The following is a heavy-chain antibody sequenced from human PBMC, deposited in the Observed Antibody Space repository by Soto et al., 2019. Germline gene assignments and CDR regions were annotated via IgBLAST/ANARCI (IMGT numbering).Heavy chain of an antibody. CDR1: GFTFNYHA. Sequence: GGSLRLSCAASGFTFNYHAMHWVRQAPGKGLEWVSSISWDSGIREYADSVKGRFTISRDTAKNSLYLEMNSLRAEDTALYYCEKDYNNYWSGYYAHWGQGTPVTVSS. V-gene: IGHV3-9*01. J-gene: IGHJ4*02. CDR3: EKDYNNYWSGYYAH. CDR2: ISWDSGIR. D-gene: IGHD3-3*01.